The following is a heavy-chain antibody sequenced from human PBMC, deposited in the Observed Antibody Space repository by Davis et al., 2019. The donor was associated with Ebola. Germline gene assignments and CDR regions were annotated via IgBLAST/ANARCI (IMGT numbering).Heavy chain of an antibody. V-gene: IGHV3-74*01. D-gene: IGHD6-19*01. J-gene: IGHJ4*02. CDR3: AKDMRSAVPGTPDY. CDR2: IDAGGYRS. Sequence: GESLKISCAASAFTFSSFVMHWVRQAPGKGLEWVSRIDAGGYRSTYADSVRGRFSISRDNYKDTLYLEINSLRAEDTAVYHCAKDMRSAVPGTPDYWGPGTRVTVSS. CDR1: AFTFSSFV.